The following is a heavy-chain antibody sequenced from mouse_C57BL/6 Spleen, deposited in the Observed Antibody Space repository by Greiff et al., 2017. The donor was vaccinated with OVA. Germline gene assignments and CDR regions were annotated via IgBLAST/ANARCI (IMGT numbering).Heavy chain of an antibody. Sequence: QVQLKQPGAELVKPGASVKMSCKASGYTFTSYWITWVKQRPGQGLEWIGDIYPGSGSTNYNEKFKSKATLTVDTSSSTAYMQLSSLTSEDSAVYYCARNSPPYAMDYWGQGTSVTVSS. CDR1: GYTFTSYW. V-gene: IGHV1-55*01. CDR3: ARNSPPYAMDY. J-gene: IGHJ4*01. CDR2: IYPGSGST.